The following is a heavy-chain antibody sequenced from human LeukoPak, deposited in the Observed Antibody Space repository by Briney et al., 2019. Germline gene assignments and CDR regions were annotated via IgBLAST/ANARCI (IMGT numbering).Heavy chain of an antibody. CDR1: GGSISSSSYY. Sequence: SETLSLTCTVSGGSISSSSYYWGWIRQPPGKGLEWIGSFYYNGSTLYNPSLKSRLTISVDTSKNQFSLKLRSVTAADTAMYFCSRHDTSGYYVDCWGQGTLVTVSS. CDR3: SRHDTSGYYVDC. D-gene: IGHD3-22*01. V-gene: IGHV4-39*01. CDR2: FYYNGST. J-gene: IGHJ4*02.